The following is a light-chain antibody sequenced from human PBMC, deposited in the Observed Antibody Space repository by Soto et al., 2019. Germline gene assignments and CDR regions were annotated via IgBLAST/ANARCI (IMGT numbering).Light chain of an antibody. Sequence: QAVVTQPPSASGTPGQRVTISCSGSSSNIGSNYVYWYQQLPGTAPKLLIYRNNQRTSGVPDRFSGSKSGASASLAISGLRSEDEADYYCAAWDDSLSGVVFGGGTQLTVL. CDR3: AAWDDSLSGVV. V-gene: IGLV1-47*01. CDR2: RNN. CDR1: SSNIGSNY. J-gene: IGLJ2*01.